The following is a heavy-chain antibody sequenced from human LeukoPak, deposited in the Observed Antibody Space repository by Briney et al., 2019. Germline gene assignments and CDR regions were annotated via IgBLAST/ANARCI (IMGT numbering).Heavy chain of an antibody. D-gene: IGHD3-22*01. CDR1: GDSVSSNRAA. V-gene: IGHV6-1*01. CDR2: TYYRSRWYN. CDR3: ARAADSRGSGMGV. J-gene: IGHJ6*02. Sequence: SQTLSLTCAISGDSVSSNRAAWNWIRQSPSRGLEWLGRTYYRSRWYNDYVESVKSRITINPDTSKNQFSLQLNSVTPEDTAVYYCARAADSRGSGMGVWGHGTTVTVSS.